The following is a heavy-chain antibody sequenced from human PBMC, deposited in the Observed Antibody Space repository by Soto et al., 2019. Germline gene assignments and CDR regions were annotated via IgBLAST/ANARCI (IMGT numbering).Heavy chain of an antibody. CDR2: IIPIFGTA. J-gene: IGHJ4*02. CDR3: ARARWVAARPKYYFDY. Sequence: QVQLVQSGAEVKKPGSSVKVSCKASGGTFSSYAISWVRQAPGQGLEWMGGIIPIFGTANYAQKFQGRVTITADESTSTAYMELSSLRSEDTAVYYCARARWVAARPKYYFDYWGQGTLVTVSS. D-gene: IGHD6-6*01. CDR1: GGTFSSYA. V-gene: IGHV1-69*01.